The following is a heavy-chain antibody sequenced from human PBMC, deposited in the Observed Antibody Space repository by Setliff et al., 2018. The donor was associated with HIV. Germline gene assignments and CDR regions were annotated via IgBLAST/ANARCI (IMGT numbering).Heavy chain of an antibody. V-gene: IGHV3-74*01. Sequence: GGSLRLSCVASGFTFSTYWMHWVRQAPGKGLVWVSRINTDGSSISHADSVKGRFTISRDNAKNTLFLQMNSLRAEDTAVYYCASSNVVVVTASVSDAFDIWGQGTMVTVSS. J-gene: IGHJ3*02. D-gene: IGHD2-21*02. CDR3: ASSNVVVVTASVSDAFDI. CDR1: GFTFSTYW. CDR2: INTDGSSI.